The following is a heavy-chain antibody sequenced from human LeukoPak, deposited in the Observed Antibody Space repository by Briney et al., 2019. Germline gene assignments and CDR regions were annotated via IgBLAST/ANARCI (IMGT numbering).Heavy chain of an antibody. CDR3: AKDPDTGYEWGY. CDR2: ISGSGVST. CDR1: GFIFSKYA. Sequence: PGGSLRLSCAASGFIFSKYAMSWVRQAPGKGLEWVSSISGSGVSTYYADSVKGRFTISRDNSKNTVYLQMNSLRAEDTALYYCAKDPDTGYEWGYWGQGTLVTVSS. D-gene: IGHD3-9*01. V-gene: IGHV3-23*01. J-gene: IGHJ4*02.